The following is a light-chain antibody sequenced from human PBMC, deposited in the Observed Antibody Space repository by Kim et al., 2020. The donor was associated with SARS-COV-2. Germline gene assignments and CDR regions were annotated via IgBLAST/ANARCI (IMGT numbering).Light chain of an antibody. J-gene: IGKJ1*01. V-gene: IGKV3-15*01. Sequence: EIVMTQSPATLSVSPGERATLSCRASQSVSNNLAWYQQKPGQAPRLLIYAASTRATGIPVRFRGSGSETEFTLTISSLQSEDFAVYYCQQYQNWPPWTFGQGTKVEIK. CDR2: AAS. CDR1: QSVSNN. CDR3: QQYQNWPPWT.